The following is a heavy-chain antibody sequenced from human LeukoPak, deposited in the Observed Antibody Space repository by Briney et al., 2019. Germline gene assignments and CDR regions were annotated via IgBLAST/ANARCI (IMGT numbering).Heavy chain of an antibody. J-gene: IGHJ4*02. V-gene: IGHV4-34*01. CDR1: GGSFSGYY. Sequence: SETLSLTCAVYGGSFSGYYWSWIRQPPGKGLEWIGEINHSGSTNYNPSLKGRVTISVDTSKNQFSLKLSSVTAADTAVYYCARPRPYGDYYFDYWGQGTLVTVSS. CDR3: ARPRPYGDYYFDY. D-gene: IGHD4-17*01. CDR2: INHSGST.